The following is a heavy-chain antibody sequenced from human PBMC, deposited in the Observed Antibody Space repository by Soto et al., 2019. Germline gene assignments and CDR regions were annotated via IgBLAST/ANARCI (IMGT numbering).Heavy chain of an antibody. CDR2: ISSDGSYA. CDR3: ARACDPLVATAY. Sequence: EVQLVESGGGLVQPVGALRLSCASSGFTFSHYWMYWVRQAPGKGLVCVSRISSDGSYASYADSVKGRFTIARDYAKRTRYLQMNSLRAEEAGVYYCARACDPLVATAYCGQGTVVTVSS. J-gene: IGHJ4*02. D-gene: IGHD2-21*02. CDR1: GFTFSHYW. V-gene: IGHV3-74*01.